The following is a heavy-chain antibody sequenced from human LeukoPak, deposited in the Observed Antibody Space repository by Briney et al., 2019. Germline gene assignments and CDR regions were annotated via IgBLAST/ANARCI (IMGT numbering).Heavy chain of an antibody. CDR1: GFTFSSYA. CDR3: VKDLIRLPDSIVVVPAATFDY. CDR2: ISGSGGST. D-gene: IGHD2-2*01. V-gene: IGHV3-23*01. Sequence: QPGGSLRLSCAASGFTFSSYAMSWVRQAPGKGLEWVSAISGSGGSTYYADSVKGRFTISRDNSKNTLYLQMNSLRAEDTAVYYCVKDLIRLPDSIVVVPAATFDYWGQGTLVTVSS. J-gene: IGHJ4*02.